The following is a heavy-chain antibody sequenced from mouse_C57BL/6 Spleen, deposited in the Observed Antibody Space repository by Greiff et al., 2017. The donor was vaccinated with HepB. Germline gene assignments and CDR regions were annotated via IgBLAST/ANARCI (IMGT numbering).Heavy chain of an antibody. Sequence: VQLQQSGPELVKPGASVKISCKASGYTFTDYYMNWVKQSHGKSLEWIGDINPNNGGTSYNQKFKGKATLTVDKSSSTAYMELRSLTSEDSAVYYCARRGGNYGFAYWGQGTLVTVSA. J-gene: IGHJ3*01. V-gene: IGHV1-26*01. CDR1: GYTFTDYY. D-gene: IGHD2-1*01. CDR2: INPNNGGT. CDR3: ARRGGNYGFAY.